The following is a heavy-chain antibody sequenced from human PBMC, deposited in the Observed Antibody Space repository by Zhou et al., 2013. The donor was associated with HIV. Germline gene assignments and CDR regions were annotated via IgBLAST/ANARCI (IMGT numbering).Heavy chain of an antibody. CDR1: GYTFISYG. D-gene: IGHD3-10*01. Sequence: QVQLVQSGAEVKRPGASVKVSCKASGYTFISYGISWVRQAPGQGLEWMGWISAYNGNTNYAQKLQGRVTMTTDTSTSTAYMELRSLRSDDTAVYYCAREGPYYYGSGTNERMMGGMDVWGQGTTVTVSS. V-gene: IGHV1-18*01. CDR3: AREGPYYYGSGTNERMMGGMDV. CDR2: ISAYNGNT. J-gene: IGHJ6*02.